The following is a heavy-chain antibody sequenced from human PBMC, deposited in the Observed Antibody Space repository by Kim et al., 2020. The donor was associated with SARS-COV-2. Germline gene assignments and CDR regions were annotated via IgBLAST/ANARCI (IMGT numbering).Heavy chain of an antibody. CDR3: ARDLGQQRGWFDP. J-gene: IGHJ5*02. D-gene: IGHD6-13*01. CDR2: IIPIFGTA. V-gene: IGHV1-69*13. CDR1: GGTFSSYA. Sequence: SVKVSCKASGGTFSSYAISWVRQAPGQGLEWMGGIIPIFGTANYAQKFQGRVTITADESTSTAYMELSSLRSEDTAVYYCARDLGQQRGWFDPWGQGTLVTVSS.